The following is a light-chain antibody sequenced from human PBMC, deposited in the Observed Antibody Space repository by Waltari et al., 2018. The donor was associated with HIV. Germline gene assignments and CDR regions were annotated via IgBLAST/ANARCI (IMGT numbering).Light chain of an antibody. CDR3: QQYKSVPLT. J-gene: IGKJ4*01. CDR1: LGTSNY. V-gene: IGKV1-27*01. CDR2: TAS. Sequence: GDRVTITCRASLGTSNYLAWYQQKPGKVPKLLISTASTLQSGVPSRFSGSGSGTDFTLTISSLQPEDASTYYCQQYKSVPLTFGGGTKVEI.